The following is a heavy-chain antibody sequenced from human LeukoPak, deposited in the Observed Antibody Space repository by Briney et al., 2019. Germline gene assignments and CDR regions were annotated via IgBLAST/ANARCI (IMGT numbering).Heavy chain of an antibody. CDR1: GYTFTSYG. CDR2: ISGDNGNT. D-gene: IGHD3-22*01. Sequence: ASVKVSCKASGYTFTSYGISWVRQAPGQGLEWMGWISGDNGNTNHAQKLQGRVTMTTDTSTTTAYMELRSLRSDDSAVYYCARDLIPYYYDTTGYRPLDCWGQGTQVTVSA. CDR3: ARDLIPYYYDTTGYRPLDC. V-gene: IGHV1-18*01. J-gene: IGHJ4*02.